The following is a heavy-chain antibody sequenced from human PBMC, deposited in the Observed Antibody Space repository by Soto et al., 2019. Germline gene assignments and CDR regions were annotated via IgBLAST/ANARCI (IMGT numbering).Heavy chain of an antibody. V-gene: IGHV3-11*06. CDR2: SSNSGTFA. CDR3: APSAVRYNNVGY. J-gene: IGHJ4*01. CDR1: GFTFSDYY. D-gene: IGHD2-2*01. Sequence: GGSLRVSGEASGFTFSDYYISWIRQAPGKGLEWSSCSSNSGTFARYADSVKGRFSISRDNTRNSLHLQMYSLRAEDAAVYYLAPSAVRYNNVGYW.